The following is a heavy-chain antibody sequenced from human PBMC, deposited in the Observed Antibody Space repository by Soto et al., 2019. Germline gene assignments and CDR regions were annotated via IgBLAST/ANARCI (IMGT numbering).Heavy chain of an antibody. D-gene: IGHD4-17*01. Sequence: QVFLVQSGAEVKKPGASVKVSCKTSGYTFTTYYMHWVRQAPGQGLEWMGVINPSDGSTYSAQKFQGRVTRTRETSTSTVYLELSSLRAEDSAMYYCVRDRFGYGDSGDWGQGTLVTVSS. J-gene: IGHJ4*02. CDR1: GYTFTTYY. CDR2: INPSDGST. CDR3: VRDRFGYGDSGD. V-gene: IGHV1-46*01.